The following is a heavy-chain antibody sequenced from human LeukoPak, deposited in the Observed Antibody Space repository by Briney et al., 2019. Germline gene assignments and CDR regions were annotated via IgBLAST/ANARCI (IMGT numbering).Heavy chain of an antibody. V-gene: IGHV3-74*01. Sequence: PGGSLTLSWLADGVISASSSTQCARQAPGKGLVWVSRINSDGSSTSYADSVKGRFTISRDNAKNTLYLQMNRLRAEDAVDYCGRRVGSDTRVDFFDYWGQAILVTVSS. CDR2: INSDGSST. CDR3: RRVGSDTRVDFFDY. J-gene: IGHJ4*02. D-gene: IGHD2-21*01. CDR1: GVISASSS.